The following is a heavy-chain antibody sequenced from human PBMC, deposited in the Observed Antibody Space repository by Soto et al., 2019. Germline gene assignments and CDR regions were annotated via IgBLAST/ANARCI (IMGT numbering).Heavy chain of an antibody. CDR1: GFTFINYV. J-gene: IGHJ4*02. CDR3: AKYFASGSYYHFDS. D-gene: IGHD3-10*01. Sequence: GGSLRLSCTASGFTFINYVMTWVRQAPGKGLEWVSSISGDGRTTFYADSVRGRFTISRDNSRNTVSLEVNSLRAEDTALYFWAKYFASGSYYHFDSWGQGTLVTVSS. CDR2: ISGDGRTT. V-gene: IGHV3-23*01.